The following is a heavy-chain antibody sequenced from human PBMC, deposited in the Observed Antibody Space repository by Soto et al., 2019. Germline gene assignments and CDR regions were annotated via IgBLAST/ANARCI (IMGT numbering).Heavy chain of an antibody. V-gene: IGHV4-59*08. J-gene: IGHJ4*02. Sequence: SETLSLTCTVSGGSINSYYWSWIRQPPGKGLEWIGYIYYSGSTNYNPSLKSRVTISVDTSKNQFSLKLSSVTAADTAVYYCARLQSGYWGQGTLVTVSS. D-gene: IGHD3-10*01. CDR2: IYYSGST. CDR1: GGSINSYY. CDR3: ARLQSGY.